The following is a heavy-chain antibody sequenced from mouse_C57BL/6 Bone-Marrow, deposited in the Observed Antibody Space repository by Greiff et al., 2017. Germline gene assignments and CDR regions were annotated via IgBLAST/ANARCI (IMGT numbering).Heavy chain of an antibody. CDR1: GFTFSSYT. CDR2: ISGGGGNT. V-gene: IGHV5-9*01. Sequence: EVLLVESGGGLVKPGGSLKLSCAASGFTFSSYTMSWVRQTPEKRLEWVATISGGGGNTYYTDSVKGRFTISRDNAKNTLYLQMSSVGSEDTAVYYCARRGGFAWFAYWGQGTLVTVSA. J-gene: IGHJ3*01. CDR3: ARRGGFAWFAY.